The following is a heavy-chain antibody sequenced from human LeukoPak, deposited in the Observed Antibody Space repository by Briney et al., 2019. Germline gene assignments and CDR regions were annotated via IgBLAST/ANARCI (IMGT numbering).Heavy chain of an antibody. V-gene: IGHV1-69*04. CDR1: GGTFSSYA. CDR3: ARDLEGYGGTY. Sequence: SVKVSCKASGGTFSSYAISWVRQAPGQGLEWMGRIIPILGIANYAQKFQGRVTITTDESTSTAYMELSSLRSEDTAVYYCARDLEGYGGTYWGQGTLVTVSS. J-gene: IGHJ4*02. CDR2: IIPILGIA. D-gene: IGHD4-23*01.